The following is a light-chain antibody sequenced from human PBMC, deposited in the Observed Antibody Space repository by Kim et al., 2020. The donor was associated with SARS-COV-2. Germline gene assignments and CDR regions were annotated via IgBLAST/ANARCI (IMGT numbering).Light chain of an antibody. CDR3: QQRSNWPLT. Sequence: EIVMTQSPATLSVSPGERATLSCRASQSVSRSFAWYQQKPGQAPRLLIYDASKRATGIPARFSGSGSGTDFTLTISSLEPEDFAVYYCQQRSNWPLTFGGGTKVDIK. V-gene: IGKV3-11*01. J-gene: IGKJ4*01. CDR2: DAS. CDR1: QSVSRS.